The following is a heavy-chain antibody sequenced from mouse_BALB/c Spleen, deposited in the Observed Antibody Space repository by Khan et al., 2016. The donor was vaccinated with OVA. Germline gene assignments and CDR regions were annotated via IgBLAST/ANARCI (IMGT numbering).Heavy chain of an antibody. V-gene: IGHV1S56*01. CDR2: MFPGDGST. CDR1: GYTFTSYD. D-gene: IGHD2-14*01. CDR3: ARGGYGGFAY. J-gene: IGHJ3*01. Sequence: QVQLQQSGAELVKPGASVKLSCKASGYTFTSYDINWVRQRPERGLEWIGWMFPGDGSTKYNENFMGKATLTTDKSSSTAYMQLSRLTSEDSGAYFCARGGYGGFAYWGQGTLVTVSA.